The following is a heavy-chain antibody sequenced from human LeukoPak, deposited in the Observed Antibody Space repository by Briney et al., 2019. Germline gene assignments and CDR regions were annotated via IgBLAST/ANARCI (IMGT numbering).Heavy chain of an antibody. J-gene: IGHJ5*02. D-gene: IGHD6-6*01. CDR2: IYYSGYT. V-gene: IGHV4-59*05. CDR3: ARLSSLANIAARGRTWLDP. Sequence: PSETLSLTCTVSGGSISSNYWSWIRQPPGKGLEWIGSIYYSGYTYYNPSLESRVTISVDTSKNQFSLKLSSVTAADTAVYYCARLSSLANIAARGRTWLDPWGQGSLVTVSS. CDR1: GGSISSNY.